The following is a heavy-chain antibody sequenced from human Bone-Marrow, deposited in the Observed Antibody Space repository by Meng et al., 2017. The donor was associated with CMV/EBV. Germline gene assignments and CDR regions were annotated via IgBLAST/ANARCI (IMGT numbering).Heavy chain of an antibody. CDR2: ISSDGNNK. D-gene: IGHD2-2*02. V-gene: IGHV3-30-3*01. CDR1: GFTFSKYA. CDR3: ARDTHIVVVTAAIYYYYGMDV. J-gene: IGHJ6*02. Sequence: GESLKISCAASGFTFSKYAMHWVRQAPGKGLEWVTFISSDGNNKYYADSVKGRFTFSRDNSKNTVILQMNSLRVEDTAVYYCARDTHIVVVTAAIYYYYGMDVWGQGALVTVSS.